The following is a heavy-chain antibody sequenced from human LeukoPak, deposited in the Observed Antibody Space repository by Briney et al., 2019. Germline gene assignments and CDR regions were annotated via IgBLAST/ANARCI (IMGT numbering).Heavy chain of an antibody. V-gene: IGHV3-23*01. J-gene: IGHJ4*02. CDR2: ISGSGANT. CDR3: AKDMGRGGGAVIDY. D-gene: IGHD2-21*01. CDR1: GFIFSNYA. Sequence: PGGSLRLSCAASGFIFSNYALGWVRQAPGKGLEWVSVISGSGANTYYANSVRGRFTISRDNSRNTLYLQVSSLGADDTGLYYCAKDMGRGGGAVIDYWGQGTLVTVSS.